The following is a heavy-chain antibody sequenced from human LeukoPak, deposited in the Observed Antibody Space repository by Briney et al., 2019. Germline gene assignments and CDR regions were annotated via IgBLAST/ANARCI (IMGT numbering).Heavy chain of an antibody. V-gene: IGHV3-48*03. CDR3: ASGDGWGYCSSTSCYGS. Sequence: GGSLRLSCAAYGFTFSSYEMNWVRQAPGKGLEWVSYISSSGSTIYYADSVKGRFTISRDNAKNSLYLQMNSLRAEDTAVYYCASGDGWGYCSSTSCYGSWGQGTMVTVSS. CDR1: GFTFSSYE. D-gene: IGHD2-2*01. CDR2: ISSSGSTI. J-gene: IGHJ3*01.